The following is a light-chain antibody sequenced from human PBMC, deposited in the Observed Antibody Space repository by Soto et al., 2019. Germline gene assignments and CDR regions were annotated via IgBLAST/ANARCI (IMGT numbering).Light chain of an antibody. CDR1: SSDVGGYNY. J-gene: IGLJ2*01. V-gene: IGLV2-8*01. Sequence: QSALTQPPSASGSPGQSVTISCTGTSSDVGGYNYVSWYQQHPGKAPKLMIYEVSKRPSGVPDRFSGSKSGNTASLTVSGLHAEDAADYYCCSSAGSNNLVFGGGTKLTVL. CDR3: CSSAGSNNLV. CDR2: EVS.